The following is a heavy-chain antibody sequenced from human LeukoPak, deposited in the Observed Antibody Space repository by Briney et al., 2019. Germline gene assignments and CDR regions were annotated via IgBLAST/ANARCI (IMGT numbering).Heavy chain of an antibody. Sequence: PSETLSLTCTVSGGSISSGNYYWSWIRQPPGKGLEWIGYIYYSGSTNYNPSLKSRVTISVDTSKNQFSLKLSSVTAADTAVYYCARVTGYMIEDYFDYWGQGTLVTVSS. D-gene: IGHD3-9*01. J-gene: IGHJ4*02. V-gene: IGHV4-61*01. CDR3: ARVTGYMIEDYFDY. CDR1: GGSISSGNYY. CDR2: IYYSGST.